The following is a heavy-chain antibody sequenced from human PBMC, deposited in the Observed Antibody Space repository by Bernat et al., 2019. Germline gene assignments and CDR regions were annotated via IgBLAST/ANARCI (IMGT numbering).Heavy chain of an antibody. D-gene: IGHD3-16*01. J-gene: IGHJ3*02. CDR2: IYSGGST. CDR1: GFTVSSNY. CDR3: ARELYDYITGALDI. V-gene: IGHV3-66*01. Sequence: EVQLVESGGGLVQPGGSLRLSCAASGFTVSSNYMSWVRQAPGKGLEWVSVIYSGGSTYDADPVKGRFTISRDNSKSTLYLQMNSLRAEDTAVYYCARELYDYITGALDIWGQGTMVTVSS.